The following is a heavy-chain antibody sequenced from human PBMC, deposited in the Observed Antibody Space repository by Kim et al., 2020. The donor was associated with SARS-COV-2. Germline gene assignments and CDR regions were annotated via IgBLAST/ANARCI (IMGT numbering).Heavy chain of an antibody. Sequence: GGSLRLSCSASGFTFSSYAMHWVRQAPGKGLEYVSAISSNGGSTYYADSVNGRFTISRDNCKNTLYLQMSSLGVEDTAVYYCVKVISWGGSSGWYDYWGQGTLVTVSS. CDR2: ISSNGGST. V-gene: IGHV3-64D*09. CDR3: VKVISWGGSSGWYDY. CDR1: GFTFSSYA. J-gene: IGHJ4*02. D-gene: IGHD6-19*01.